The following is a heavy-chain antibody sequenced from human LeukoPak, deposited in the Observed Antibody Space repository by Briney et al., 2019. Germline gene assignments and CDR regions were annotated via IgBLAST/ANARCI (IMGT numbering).Heavy chain of an antibody. CDR3: ARGNMWDYRRYYYYMDV. D-gene: IGHD4-11*01. V-gene: IGHV4-34*01. CDR2: INHRGST. J-gene: IGHJ6*03. CDR1: GGSFSRYY. Sequence: PSDTLSLTCAVNGGSFSRYYWSWIRQPPGKGLEWIGEINHRGSTNYNPSLKSRVTISVDTSKNQFSLKLNSVTAADTAIYYCARGNMWDYRRYYYYMDVWGQRDHGHRLL.